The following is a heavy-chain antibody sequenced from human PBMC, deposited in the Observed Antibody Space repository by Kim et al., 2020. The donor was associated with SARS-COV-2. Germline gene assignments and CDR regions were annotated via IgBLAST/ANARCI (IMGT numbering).Heavy chain of an antibody. CDR3: ARGRRVFLWFRKNYYYYGMDV. J-gene: IGHJ6*02. Sequence: SETLSLTCAVYGGSFSDYYWSWIRQPPGKGLEWIGEINHSGSTNYNPSLKSRVTISVDTSKNQFSLKLSSVTAADTAVYYCARGRRVFLWFRKNYYYYGMDVWGQGTTVTVSS. D-gene: IGHD3-10*01. CDR2: INHSGST. V-gene: IGHV4-34*01. CDR1: GGSFSDYY.